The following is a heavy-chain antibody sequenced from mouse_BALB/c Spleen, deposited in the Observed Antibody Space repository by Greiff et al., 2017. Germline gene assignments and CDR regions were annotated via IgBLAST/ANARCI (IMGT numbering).Heavy chain of an antibody. CDR1: GFTFSSYG. V-gene: IGHV5-6-3*01. CDR2: INSNGGST. J-gene: IGHJ3*01. CDR3: ASGEITSWFAY. D-gene: IGHD2-4*01. Sequence: VQLVESGGGLVQPGGSLKLSCAASGFTFSSYGMSWVRQTPDKRLELVATINSNGGSTYYPDSVKGRFTISRDNAKNTLYLQMSSLKSEDTAMYYCASGEITSWFAYWGQGTLVTVSA.